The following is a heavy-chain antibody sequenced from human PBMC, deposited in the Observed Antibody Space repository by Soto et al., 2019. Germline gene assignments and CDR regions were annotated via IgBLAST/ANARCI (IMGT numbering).Heavy chain of an antibody. Sequence: QVQLVESGGGVVQPGGALRLSCAASGFTFRNYALHWVRQSPGKGLECLADIASDGSNAFYRDSVKGRFTIYRDNSKNTLYLHMNSLRSEDTCVYYCARGDREDILVVVGARPGEYGIDIWGQGTTVTVSS. CDR3: ARGDREDILVVVGARPGEYGIDI. CDR2: IASDGSNA. CDR1: GFTFRNYA. D-gene: IGHD2-15*01. J-gene: IGHJ6*02. V-gene: IGHV3-30-3*01.